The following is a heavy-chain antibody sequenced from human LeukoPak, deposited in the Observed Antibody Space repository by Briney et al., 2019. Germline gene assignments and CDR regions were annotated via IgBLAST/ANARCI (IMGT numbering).Heavy chain of an antibody. J-gene: IGHJ4*02. CDR3: ARTLRFLEWLYYFDY. CDR2: INHSGST. Sequence: SETLSLTCAVYGGSFSGYYWSWIRQPPGKGLEWIGEINHSGSTNYNPSLKSRVTISVDTSKNQFSLKLSSVTAGDTAVYYCARTLRFLEWLYYFDYWGQGTLVTVSS. D-gene: IGHD3-3*01. CDR1: GGSFSGYY. V-gene: IGHV4-34*01.